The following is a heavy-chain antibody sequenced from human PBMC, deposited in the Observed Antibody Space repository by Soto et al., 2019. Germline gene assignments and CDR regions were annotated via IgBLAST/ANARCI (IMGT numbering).Heavy chain of an antibody. D-gene: IGHD3-10*01. V-gene: IGHV3-9*01. J-gene: IGHJ6*03. Sequence: EVQLVESGGGLVHPGRSLRLSCIASGFNFNDHGMHWVRQAPGKGLEWVSGITWHSDGMGYADSVKGRFTISRDNAKNSLYLQMNSLRVEDTALYYCAKEDSGFSGYMDVWGKGTTVTVSS. CDR1: GFNFNDHG. CDR2: ITWHSDGM. CDR3: AKEDSGFSGYMDV.